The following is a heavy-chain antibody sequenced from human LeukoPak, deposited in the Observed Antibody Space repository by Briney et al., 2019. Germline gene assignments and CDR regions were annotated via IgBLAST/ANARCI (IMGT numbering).Heavy chain of an antibody. V-gene: IGHV3-7*03. CDR1: GFTFSSYW. J-gene: IGHJ4*02. Sequence: GGSLRLSCAASGFTFSSYWMSWVRQAPGKGLEWVANIKQDGSEKYYVDSVKGRFTISRDNAKNSLYLQMNSLRAEDTAVYYCANGLGSGSYNFDYWGQGTLVTVSS. CDR3: ANGLGSGSYNFDY. D-gene: IGHD3-10*01. CDR2: IKQDGSEK.